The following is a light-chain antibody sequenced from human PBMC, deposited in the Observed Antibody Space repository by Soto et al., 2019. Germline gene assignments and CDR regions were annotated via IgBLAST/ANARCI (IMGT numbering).Light chain of an antibody. V-gene: IGKV3-15*01. CDR1: QSVSSN. Sequence: EIVMTQSPATLSVSPGETATLSCRASQSVSSNLAWYQQKPGQAPRLLIYGASTRATGIPARFSGSGSGTEFPLTISSLQSEDFAVYYCQQYNAWPPLTFGGGTKVEIK. J-gene: IGKJ4*01. CDR2: GAS. CDR3: QQYNAWPPLT.